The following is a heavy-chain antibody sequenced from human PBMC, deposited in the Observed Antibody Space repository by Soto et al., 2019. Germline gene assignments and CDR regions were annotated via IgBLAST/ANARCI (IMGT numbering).Heavy chain of an antibody. D-gene: IGHD3-10*01. Sequence: QVQLVESGGGVVQPGRSLRLSCAASGFAFSSYGMHWVRQAPGKGLEWVTVIWSGGSDKYYVDSVKGRFTISRDNSKNTLYLQMNSLRAEDTAVYYCARVYGSGTYPIDYWGQGTLVTVSS. J-gene: IGHJ4*02. CDR2: IWSGGSDK. CDR3: ARVYGSGTYPIDY. V-gene: IGHV3-33*01. CDR1: GFAFSSYG.